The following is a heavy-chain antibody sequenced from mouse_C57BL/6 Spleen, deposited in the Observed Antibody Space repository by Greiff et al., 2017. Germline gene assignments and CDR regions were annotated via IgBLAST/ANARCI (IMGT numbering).Heavy chain of an antibody. CDR1: GYSFTSYY. Sequence: QVQLQQSGPELVKPGASVKISCKASGYSFTSYYIHWVKQRPGQGLEWIGWIYPGSGNTKYNEKFKGKATLTADTSSSTAYMQLSSLTSEDSAVYYCARGDYYGSSYLGYWGQGTTLTVSS. J-gene: IGHJ2*01. CDR3: ARGDYYGSSYLGY. CDR2: IYPGSGNT. D-gene: IGHD1-1*01. V-gene: IGHV1-66*01.